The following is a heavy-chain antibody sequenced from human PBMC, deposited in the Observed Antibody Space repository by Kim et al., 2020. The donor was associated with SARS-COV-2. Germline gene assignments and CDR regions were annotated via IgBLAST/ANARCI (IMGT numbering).Heavy chain of an antibody. D-gene: IGHD2-21*02. Sequence: SETLSLTCTVSGGSISSYYWSWIRQPPGKGLEWIGYIYYSGSTNYNPSLKSRVTISVDTSKNQFSLKLSSVTAADTAVYYCARATGIVVVTAAQTPSDLYAFDIWGQGTMVTVSS. CDR2: IYYSGST. V-gene: IGHV4-59*01. J-gene: IGHJ3*02. CDR1: GGSISSYY. CDR3: ARATGIVVVTAAQTPSDLYAFDI.